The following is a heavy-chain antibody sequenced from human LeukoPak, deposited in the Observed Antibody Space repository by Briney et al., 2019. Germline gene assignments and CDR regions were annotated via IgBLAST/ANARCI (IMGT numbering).Heavy chain of an antibody. CDR2: IYYSGST. CDR1: GGSISSYY. Sequence: PSETLSLTCTVSGGSISSYYWSWIWQPPGKGLEWIGYIYYSGSTNYNPSLKSRVTISVDTSKNQFSLKLSSVTAADTAVYYCARDSGAQSSFDYWGQGTLVTVSS. D-gene: IGHD1-26*01. J-gene: IGHJ4*02. V-gene: IGHV4-59*01. CDR3: ARDSGAQSSFDY.